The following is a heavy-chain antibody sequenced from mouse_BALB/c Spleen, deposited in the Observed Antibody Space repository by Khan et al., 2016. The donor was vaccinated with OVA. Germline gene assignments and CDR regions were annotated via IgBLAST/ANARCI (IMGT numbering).Heavy chain of an antibody. V-gene: IGHV3-2*02. Sequence: EVQLVESGPGLVKPSQSLSLTCTVTGYSITSDYAWNWIRQFPGNKLEWMGYISSSGSTNYNPALKSRISITRDTSKNQFFLQLNSVTTEDTAIYYCARDGSRYNYAMDYWGQGTSVTVSS. CDR1: GYSITSDYA. D-gene: IGHD2-3*01. CDR2: ISSSGST. J-gene: IGHJ4*01. CDR3: ARDGSRYNYAMDY.